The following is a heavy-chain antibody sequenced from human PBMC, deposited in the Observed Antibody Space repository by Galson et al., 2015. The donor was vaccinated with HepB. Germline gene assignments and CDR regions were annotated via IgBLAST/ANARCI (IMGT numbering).Heavy chain of an antibody. V-gene: IGHV4-4*02. Sequence: SETLSLTCAVSGVSISSSSWWTWVRQSPERGLEWIGEIYHTGSTNYNPSLKSRVTISIDKSKNQFSLKLSSVTAADTAVFYCATSYCEGDCSGPSNLMNVWGQGTTVTVSS. J-gene: IGHJ6*02. CDR1: GVSISSSSW. CDR3: ATSYCEGDCSGPSNLMNV. CDR2: IYHTGST. D-gene: IGHD2-21*02.